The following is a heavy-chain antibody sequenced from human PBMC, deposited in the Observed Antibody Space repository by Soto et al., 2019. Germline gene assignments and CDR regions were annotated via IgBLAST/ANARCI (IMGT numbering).Heavy chain of an antibody. V-gene: IGHV1-69*04. J-gene: IGHJ3*02. CDR1: GGTFSSYT. CDR2: IIPILGIA. CDR3: ARDTTEGLRYFDWLLRTYYDALDI. Sequence: SVKVSCRASGGTFSSYTIRWVRQAPGQGLEWMGRIIPILGIANYAQKFQGRVTITADKSTSTAYMELSSLRSEDTAVYYCARDTTEGLRYFDWLLRTYYDALDIWRQGSMVTVSS. D-gene: IGHD3-9*01.